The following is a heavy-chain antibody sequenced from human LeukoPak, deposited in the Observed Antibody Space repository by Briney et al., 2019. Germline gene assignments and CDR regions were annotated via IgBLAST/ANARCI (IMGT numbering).Heavy chain of an antibody. CDR3: ARGSPVTYYYGSGSYYNY. CDR1: GGSFSSYY. CDR2: IDHSGST. J-gene: IGHJ4*02. Sequence: SETLSLTCAVYGGSFSSYYWSWIRQPPGKGLEWIGEIDHSGSTNCNPSLKSRVTISVDTTKNQISLKLSSVTAADTATYYCARGSPVTYYYGSGSYYNYWGLGTLVTVSS. D-gene: IGHD3-10*01. V-gene: IGHV4-34*01.